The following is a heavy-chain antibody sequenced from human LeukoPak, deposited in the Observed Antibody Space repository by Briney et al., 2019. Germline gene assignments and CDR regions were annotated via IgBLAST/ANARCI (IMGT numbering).Heavy chain of an antibody. D-gene: IGHD1-1*01. CDR2: IYAGGTT. Sequence: GGSLRLSCAASGFTVSRNYMSWVRQAPGRGLEWVSVIYAGGTTYYADSVKGRFTISRDDSKNTLYLQMNRLTAEDTAVYYCARDLEGYFDYWGQGTLVIVSS. CDR1: GFTVSRNY. J-gene: IGHJ4*02. CDR3: ARDLEGYFDY. V-gene: IGHV3-53*01.